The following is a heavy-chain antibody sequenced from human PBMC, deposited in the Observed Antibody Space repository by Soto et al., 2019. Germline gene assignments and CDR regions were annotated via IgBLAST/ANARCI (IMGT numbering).Heavy chain of an antibody. D-gene: IGHD2-15*01. CDR3: ARYLILGCFDP. V-gene: IGHV4-31*03. CDR2: IYYSGST. CDR1: GDSISSGAYY. J-gene: IGHJ5*02. Sequence: QVQLQESGPGLVKPSQTLSLTCTVSGDSISSGAYYWSWIRQHPGKGLEWIGYIYYSGSTYYNPSLKSRVTISIDTSKNQFSLNLSSVTAADTAVYYCARYLILGCFDPWGQGTLVTVSS.